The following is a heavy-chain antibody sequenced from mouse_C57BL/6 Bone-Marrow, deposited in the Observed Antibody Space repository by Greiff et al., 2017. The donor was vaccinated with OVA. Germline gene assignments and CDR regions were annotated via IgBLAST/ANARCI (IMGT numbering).Heavy chain of an antibody. D-gene: IGHD2-10*01. CDR2: ISSGSSTI. J-gene: IGHJ3*01. Sequence: EVMLVESGGGLVKPGGSLKLSCAASGFTFSDYGMHWVRQAPEKGLEWVAYISSGSSTIYYADTVKGRFTISRDNAKNTLFLQMTSLRSEDTAMYYCARRLLSFFAYWGQGTLVTVSA. V-gene: IGHV5-17*01. CDR3: ARRLLSFFAY. CDR1: GFTFSDYG.